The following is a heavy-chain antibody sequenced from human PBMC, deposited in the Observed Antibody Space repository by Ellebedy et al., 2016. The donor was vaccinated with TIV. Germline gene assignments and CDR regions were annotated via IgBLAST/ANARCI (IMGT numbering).Heavy chain of an antibody. V-gene: IGHV4-59*01. CDR1: GGSISSYY. J-gene: IGHJ5*02. Sequence: MPSETLSLTCTVSGGSISSYYWSWIRQPPGKGLEWIGYIYYSGSTNYNPSLKSRVTISVDTSKNQFSLKLSSVTAADTAVYYCARDRSWFDPWGQGTLVTVSS. CDR3: ARDRSWFDP. CDR2: IYYSGST.